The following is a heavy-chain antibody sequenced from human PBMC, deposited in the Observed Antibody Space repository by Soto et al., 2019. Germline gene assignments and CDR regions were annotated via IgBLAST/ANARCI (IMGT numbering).Heavy chain of an antibody. CDR3: ARVPFQSIFGVVYYYGMDV. CDR1: GYTFTSYD. J-gene: IGHJ6*02. D-gene: IGHD3-3*01. Sequence: GASVKVSCKASGYTFTSYDINWVRQATGQGLEWMGWMNPNSGNTGYAQKFQGRVTMTRNTSISTAYMELSSLRSEDTAVYYCARVPFQSIFGVVYYYGMDVWGQGTTVTVSS. V-gene: IGHV1-8*01. CDR2: MNPNSGNT.